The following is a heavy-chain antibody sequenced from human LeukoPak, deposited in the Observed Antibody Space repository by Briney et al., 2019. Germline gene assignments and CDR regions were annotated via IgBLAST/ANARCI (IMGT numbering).Heavy chain of an antibody. V-gene: IGHV3-30*02. CDR3: AKDGVRMNNYMDV. CDR2: VQYGGTNK. Sequence: GGSLSLSCAASRFTCSSYGMHRVRQAPGLGLEGVACVQYGGTNKYYADSVKGRFTISRDNSKNTLYLEMNSLRAEDTAVYYCAKDGVRMNNYMDVCGKGTTVTVSS. CDR1: RFTCSSYG. D-gene: IGHD3-10*01. J-gene: IGHJ6*03.